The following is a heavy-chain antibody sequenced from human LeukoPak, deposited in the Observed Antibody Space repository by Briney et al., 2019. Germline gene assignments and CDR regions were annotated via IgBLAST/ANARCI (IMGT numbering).Heavy chain of an antibody. Sequence: ASVKVSCKASGYTFTSYDINWVRQATGQGLEWMGWMNPNSGNTGYAQKFQGRVTITRNTSISTAYMELSSLRSEDTAVYYCARVITMVRGASGYWGQGTLVTVSS. J-gene: IGHJ4*02. V-gene: IGHV1-8*03. CDR3: ARVITMVRGASGY. D-gene: IGHD3-10*01. CDR1: GYTFTSYD. CDR2: MNPNSGNT.